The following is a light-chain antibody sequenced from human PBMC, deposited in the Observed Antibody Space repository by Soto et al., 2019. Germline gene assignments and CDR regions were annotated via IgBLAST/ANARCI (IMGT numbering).Light chain of an antibody. CDR1: QSVSSN. Sequence: ERIMTQSPATLSVSPGESATLSCRASQSVSSNLAWYQQKPGQAPRLLIYGVSTRATGIPARFSGSGSGAEFTLTISSLQPDDFATYYCQQYNRYSPWTFGQGTKVDIK. V-gene: IGKV3-15*01. CDR3: QQYNRYSPWT. J-gene: IGKJ1*01. CDR2: GVS.